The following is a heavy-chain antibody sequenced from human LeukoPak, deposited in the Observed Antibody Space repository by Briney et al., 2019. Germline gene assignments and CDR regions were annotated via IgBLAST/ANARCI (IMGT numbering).Heavy chain of an antibody. V-gene: IGHV4-30-2*01. Sequence: SQTLSLTCAVSGGSISSGGYSWSWIRQPPGKGLEWIGYIYHSGSTYYNPSLKSRVTISVDRPKNQFSLKLSSVTAADTAVYYCARVPYYYDSSGYYLIAYFDYWGQGTLVTVSS. J-gene: IGHJ4*02. CDR3: ARVPYYYDSSGYYLIAYFDY. D-gene: IGHD3-22*01. CDR1: GGSISSGGYS. CDR2: IYHSGST.